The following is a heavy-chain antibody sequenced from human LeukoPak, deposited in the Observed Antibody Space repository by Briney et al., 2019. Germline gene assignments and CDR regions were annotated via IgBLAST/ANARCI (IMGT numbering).Heavy chain of an antibody. D-gene: IGHD3-10*01. Sequence: SQTLSLTCAVYGVFLSGYHWAWIRQPPGKGLEGVGEINDGGSTNYNPSLKSRVTISVDTSKNQSSLNLSSVTAADTAVYYCARTRYYYNSRSYGAPYYFDYLGQGTLVTVSS. CDR2: INDGGST. CDR1: GVFLSGYH. V-gene: IGHV4-34*01. J-gene: IGHJ4*02. CDR3: ARTRYYYNSRSYGAPYYFDY.